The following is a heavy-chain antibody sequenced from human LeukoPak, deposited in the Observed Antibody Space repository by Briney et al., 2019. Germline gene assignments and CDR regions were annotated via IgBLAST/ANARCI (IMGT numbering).Heavy chain of an antibody. CDR1: GFTFSSHG. CDR3: ARNYGGNPGVSGFYYYYYMDV. CDR2: ISGSGGST. J-gene: IGHJ6*03. D-gene: IGHD4-23*01. Sequence: GGSLRLSCAASGFTFSSHGMSWVRQAPGKGLEWVSAISGSGGSTYYADSVKGRFTISRDNSKNTLYLQMNSLRAEDTAVYYCARNYGGNPGVSGFYYYYYMDVWGKGTTVTISS. V-gene: IGHV3-23*01.